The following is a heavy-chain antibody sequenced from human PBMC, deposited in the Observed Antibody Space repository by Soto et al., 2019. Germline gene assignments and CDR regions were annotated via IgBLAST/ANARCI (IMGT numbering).Heavy chain of an antibody. V-gene: IGHV3-15*07. CDR2: IKRKIDGETT. CDR3: TTGSVEGV. D-gene: IGHD2-15*01. Sequence: EVQLVESGGGLVKPGGSLRLSCAASGFSISNAWMNWFRQAPGKGLEWVGRIKRKIDGETTDYAAPVNGRFTVSRDDSKNMLYLQMNSLKADDTALYYCTTGSVEGVWGQGTTVTVSS. J-gene: IGHJ6*02. CDR1: GFSISNAW.